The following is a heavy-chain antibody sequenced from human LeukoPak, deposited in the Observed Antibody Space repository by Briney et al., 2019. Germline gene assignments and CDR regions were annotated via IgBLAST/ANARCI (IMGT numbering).Heavy chain of an antibody. V-gene: IGHV3-21*01. Sequence: GGSLRLSCAASGFTFSSYSMNWVRQAPGKGLEWVSSISSSSSYIYYADSVKGRFTISRDNAKNSLYPQMNSLRAEDTAVYYCARDSPGVQLWADREIDYWGQGTLVTVSS. J-gene: IGHJ4*02. D-gene: IGHD5-18*01. CDR2: ISSSSSYI. CDR1: GFTFSSYS. CDR3: ARDSPGVQLWADREIDY.